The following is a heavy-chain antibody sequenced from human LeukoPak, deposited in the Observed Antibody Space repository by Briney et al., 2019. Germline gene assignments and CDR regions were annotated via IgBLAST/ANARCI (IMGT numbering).Heavy chain of an antibody. CDR2: INTGNGNT. CDR1: GYTFSSYA. D-gene: IGHD3-9*01. V-gene: IGHV1-3*04. J-gene: IGHJ6*02. Sequence: ASVKVSCKASGYTFSSYAMHWVRQAPGQRLEWMAWINTGNGNTKYSQKFQGRVTMTRDTSASTAYMELSSLRSEDTAVYYCARDRVLRYFDPTRYYYYYGMDVWGQGTTVTVSS. CDR3: ARDRVLRYFDPTRYYYYYGMDV.